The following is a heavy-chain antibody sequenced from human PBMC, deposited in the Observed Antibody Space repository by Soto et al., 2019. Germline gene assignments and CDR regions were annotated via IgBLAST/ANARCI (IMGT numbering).Heavy chain of an antibody. J-gene: IGHJ6*03. CDR3: ATVFYYYYYMDV. CDR1: GGSISSSSYY. Sequence: SETLSLTCTVSGGSISSSSYYWGWIRQPPGKGLEWIGSIYYSGSTYYNPSLKSRVTISVDTSKNQFSLKLSSVTAADTAVYYCATVFYYYYYMDVWGKGTTVTVSS. V-gene: IGHV4-39*01. CDR2: IYYSGST.